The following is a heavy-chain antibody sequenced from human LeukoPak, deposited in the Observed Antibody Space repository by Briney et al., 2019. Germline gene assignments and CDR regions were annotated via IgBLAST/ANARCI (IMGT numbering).Heavy chain of an antibody. J-gene: IGHJ5*02. CDR2: INPNSGGT. Sequence: ASVKVSCKASGYTFTGYYMHWVRQAPGQGLEWMGWINPNSGGTNYAQKFQGRVTMTRDTSISTAYMELSSLRSEDTAVYYCARDCSGGSCYNWFDPWGQGTLVTVSS. CDR3: ARDCSGGSCYNWFDP. CDR1: GYTFTGYY. V-gene: IGHV1-2*02. D-gene: IGHD2-15*01.